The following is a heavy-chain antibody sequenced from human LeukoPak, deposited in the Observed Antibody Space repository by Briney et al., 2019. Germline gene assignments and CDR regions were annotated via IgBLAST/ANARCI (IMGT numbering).Heavy chain of an antibody. CDR2: IYYSGST. Sequence: PSETLSLTCTVSGGSISSSSYYWGWIRQPPGKGLEWIGSIYYSGSTYYNPSLKSRVTISVDTSKNQFSLKLSSVTAADTAVYYCARDTSTYYYGSGSYYPFDYWGQGTLVTVSS. D-gene: IGHD3-10*01. V-gene: IGHV4-39*07. J-gene: IGHJ4*02. CDR3: ARDTSTYYYGSGSYYPFDY. CDR1: GGSISSSSYY.